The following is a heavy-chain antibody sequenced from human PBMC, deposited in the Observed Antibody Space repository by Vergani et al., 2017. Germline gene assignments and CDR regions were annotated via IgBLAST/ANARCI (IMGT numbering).Heavy chain of an antibody. CDR1: GYSLTELT. D-gene: IGHD3-22*01. J-gene: IGHJ4*02. Sequence: QVQLVQSGSEVRKPGASVKVSCQVSGYSLTELTIHWVRQAPGKGLEWMGGFDPEHGEMTFAHHIQGRVTMTEDRSTDTAYMELSSLRPEDTALYYCAIVTEYYDSSGYYLDYWGQGTLVTVSS. CDR2: FDPEHGEM. V-gene: IGHV1-24*01. CDR3: AIVTEYYDSSGYYLDY.